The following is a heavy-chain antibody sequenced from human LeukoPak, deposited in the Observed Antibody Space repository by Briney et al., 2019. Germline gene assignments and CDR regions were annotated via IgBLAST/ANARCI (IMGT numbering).Heavy chain of an antibody. D-gene: IGHD3-16*02. Sequence: KPSETLSLTCTVSGGSISSYYWSWIRQPPGKGLEWIGEINHSGTTDYNPSLKSRVTISVDTSKNQFSLKLSSVTAADTAVYYCARGWITFGGVITNWGQGTLVTVSS. CDR1: GGSISSYY. J-gene: IGHJ4*02. CDR2: INHSGTT. CDR3: ARGWITFGGVITN. V-gene: IGHV4-34*01.